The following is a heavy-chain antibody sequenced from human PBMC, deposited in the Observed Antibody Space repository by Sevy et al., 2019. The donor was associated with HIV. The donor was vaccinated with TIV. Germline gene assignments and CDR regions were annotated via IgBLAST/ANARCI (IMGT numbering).Heavy chain of an antibody. Sequence: GGSLRLSCAASGFTFSNYWMSWVRQAPGKGPEWMAHINQDGSEKYYVDPVKGRFTVSRDNAKNSLYLQMNSLRDEDTAVYYCASAPYGSGSSYYFDYWGRGARVTVSS. CDR2: INQDGSEK. CDR3: ASAPYGSGSSYYFDY. CDR1: GFTFSNYW. V-gene: IGHV3-7*01. J-gene: IGHJ4*02. D-gene: IGHD3-10*01.